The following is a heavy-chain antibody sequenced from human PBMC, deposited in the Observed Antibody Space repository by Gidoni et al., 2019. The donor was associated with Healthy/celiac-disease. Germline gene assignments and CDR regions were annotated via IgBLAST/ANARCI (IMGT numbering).Heavy chain of an antibody. CDR1: GGSVSGYY. Sequence: QVQLQQWGAGLLKPWETLSLTCAVYGGSVSGYYWSWIRRPPGKGLEWIGEINHSGSTNYNPSLKSRVTISVDTSKNQFSLKLISVTAADTAVYYCARGKGDIVVVPAAIIGDYYYYGMDVWGKGTTVTVSS. J-gene: IGHJ6*04. D-gene: IGHD2-2*01. V-gene: IGHV4-34*01. CDR3: ARGKGDIVVVPAAIIGDYYYYGMDV. CDR2: INHSGST.